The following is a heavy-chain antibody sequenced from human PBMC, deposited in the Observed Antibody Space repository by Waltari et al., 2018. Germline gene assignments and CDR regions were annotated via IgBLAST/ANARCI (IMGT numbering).Heavy chain of an antibody. CDR1: GYPFSSYV. CDR3: ARAGWLDY. D-gene: IGHD2-15*01. Sequence: QVQLVQSGPEVKKPGASVRISCQTSGYPFSSYVMHWVRQAPGQGLEWMGWINAASTTTKYSQKFQGRVTITRDTSTSTGYLELNSLTPEDTAVYYCARAGWLDYWGQGTLVTVSS. V-gene: IGHV1-3*01. CDR2: INAASTTT. J-gene: IGHJ4*02.